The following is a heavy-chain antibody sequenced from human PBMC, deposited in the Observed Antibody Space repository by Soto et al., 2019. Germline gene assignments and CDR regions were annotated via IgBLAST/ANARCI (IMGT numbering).Heavy chain of an antibody. J-gene: IGHJ4*02. CDR1: GNTFTDYY. CDR3: ARAAVGGEYDYFAY. D-gene: IGHD1-26*01. CDR2: INPNTGVT. Sequence: ASVKVSCKAYGNTFTDYYMHWVRQAPGQGLEWMGWINPNTGVTKLARKFQGRVIMNRDTSISTAYMVLSSLTFDDTALYYCARAAVGGEYDYFAYWGQGPMVTVSP. V-gene: IGHV1-2*02.